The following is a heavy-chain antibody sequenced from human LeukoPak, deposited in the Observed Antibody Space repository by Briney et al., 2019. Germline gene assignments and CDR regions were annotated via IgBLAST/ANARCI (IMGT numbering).Heavy chain of an antibody. CDR3: ASTTYDILTGYYTSDAFDI. CDR1: GGSISSYY. Sequence: PSETLSLTCTVSGGSISSYYWSWIRQPAGKGLEWIGRIYTSGSTNYNPSLKSRVTMSVDTSKNQFSLKLSSVTAADTAVYYCASTTYDILTGYYTSDAFDIWGQGTMVTVSS. J-gene: IGHJ3*02. D-gene: IGHD3-9*01. V-gene: IGHV4-4*07. CDR2: IYTSGST.